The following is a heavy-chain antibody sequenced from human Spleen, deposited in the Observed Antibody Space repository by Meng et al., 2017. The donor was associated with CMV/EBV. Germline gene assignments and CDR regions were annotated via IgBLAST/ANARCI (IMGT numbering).Heavy chain of an antibody. D-gene: IGHD6-13*01. V-gene: IGHV4-34*01. CDR1: GGSFSGYY. CDR3: ARALAGVDY. CDR2: INHSGST. Sequence: VTLQQWGAGLLKPSETLSLTCAVYGGSFSGYYWSWIRQPPGKGLEWIGEINHSGSTNYNPSLKSRVTISVDTSKNQFSLKLSSVTAADTAVYYCARALAGVDYWGQGTLVTVSS. J-gene: IGHJ4*02.